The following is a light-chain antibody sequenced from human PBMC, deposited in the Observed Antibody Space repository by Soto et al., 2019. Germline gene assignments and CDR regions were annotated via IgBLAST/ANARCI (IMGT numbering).Light chain of an antibody. CDR2: GAS. Sequence: EIVLTQSPGTLSLSPGQRATLSCRASQSVSSSYFAWYRQKPGQAPRLLISGASVRATDIPDRFSDSGSGTDFTLTISRLEPEDFVVYYCQQYDTSPQTFGQGTKLEIK. J-gene: IGKJ2*01. CDR1: QSVSSSY. V-gene: IGKV3-20*01. CDR3: QQYDTSPQT.